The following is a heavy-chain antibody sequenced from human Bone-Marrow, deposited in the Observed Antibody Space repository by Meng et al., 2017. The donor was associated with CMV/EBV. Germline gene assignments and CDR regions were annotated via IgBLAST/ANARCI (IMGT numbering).Heavy chain of an antibody. V-gene: IGHV4-39*07. Sequence: SETLSLTCTVPGGSISSSSYYWGWIRQPPGKGLEWIGSIYYSGSTYYNPSLKSRVTISVDTSKNQFSLKLSSVTAADTAVYYCARDLEVGDTAMVFDYWGQGKLVTVSS. CDR3: ARDLEVGDTAMVFDY. D-gene: IGHD5-18*01. CDR2: IYYSGST. J-gene: IGHJ4*02. CDR1: GGSISSSSYY.